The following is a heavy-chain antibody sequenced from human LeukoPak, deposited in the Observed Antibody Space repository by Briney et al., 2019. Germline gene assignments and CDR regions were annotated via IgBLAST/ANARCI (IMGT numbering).Heavy chain of an antibody. Sequence: SETLSLTCAVYGGSFSDYYCSWIRQPPGKGLEWIGEIHPYGTFYYNSSLRSRLTISIDTSKTQFSLRLTSVTVADTAFYYCARGRDRSKAGDHWGQGTLVTVSS. V-gene: IGHV4-34*01. CDR2: IHPYGTF. CDR3: ARGRDRSKAGDH. CDR1: GGSFSDYY. D-gene: IGHD5-24*01. J-gene: IGHJ4*02.